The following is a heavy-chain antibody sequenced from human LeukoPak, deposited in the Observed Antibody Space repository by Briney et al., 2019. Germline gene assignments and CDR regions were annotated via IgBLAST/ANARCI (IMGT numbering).Heavy chain of an antibody. D-gene: IGHD2-15*01. Sequence: ASVKVSCKASGYTFTSYDINWVRQATGQGLEWMGWMNPNSGNTGYAQKFQGRVTMTRNTSISTAYMELSSLRSEDTAVYYCARDRYCSGGSCPNWFDPWGQGTLVTVSS. V-gene: IGHV1-8*01. CDR1: GYTFTSYD. CDR2: MNPNSGNT. CDR3: ARDRYCSGGSCPNWFDP. J-gene: IGHJ5*02.